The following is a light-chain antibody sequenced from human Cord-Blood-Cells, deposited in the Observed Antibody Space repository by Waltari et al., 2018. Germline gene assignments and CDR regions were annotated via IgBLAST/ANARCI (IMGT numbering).Light chain of an antibody. Sequence: DIQMTQSPSSLSASVGDRVTITCRASQSISSYLNWYQQKPGKAPKRLIYAASSLQSGVPSKFSCNGSWTDFTRTNRSLQPEDFATFFCQQRYRTPPWTVGQRTKVGIK. J-gene: IGKJ1*01. CDR2: AAS. V-gene: IGKV1-39*01. CDR1: QSISSY. CDR3: QQRYRTPPWT.